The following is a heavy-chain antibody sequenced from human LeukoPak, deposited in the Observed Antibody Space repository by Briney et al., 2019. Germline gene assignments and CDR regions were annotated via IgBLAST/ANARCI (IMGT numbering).Heavy chain of an antibody. CDR1: GGTFSSYA. CDR3: AREDCSSTSCHHYNWFDP. J-gene: IGHJ5*02. V-gene: IGHV1-69*13. Sequence: SVKVSCKASGGTFSSYAISWVRQAPAQGLEWMGGIIPIFGTANYAQKFQGRVTITADESTSTAYMELSSLRSEDTAVYYCAREDCSSTSCHHYNWFDPWGQGTLVTVSS. D-gene: IGHD2-2*01. CDR2: IIPIFGTA.